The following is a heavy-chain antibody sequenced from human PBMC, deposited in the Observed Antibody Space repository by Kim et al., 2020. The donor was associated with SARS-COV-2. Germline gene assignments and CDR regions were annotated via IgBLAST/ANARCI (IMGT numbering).Heavy chain of an antibody. CDR3: AKDRNPNRRDGYNYYYYYYGMDV. CDR2: IWYDGSNK. J-gene: IGHJ6*02. V-gene: IGHV3-33*06. CDR1: GFTFSSYG. Sequence: GGSLRLSCAASGFTFSSYGMHWVRQAPGKGLEWVAVIWYDGSNKYYADSVKGRFTISRDNSKNTLYLQMNSLRAEDTAVYYCAKDRNPNRRDGYNYYYYYYGMDVWGQGTTVTVSS. D-gene: IGHD5-12*01.